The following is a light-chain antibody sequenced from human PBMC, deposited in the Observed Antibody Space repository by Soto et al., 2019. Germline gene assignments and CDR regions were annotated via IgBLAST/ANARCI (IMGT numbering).Light chain of an antibody. CDR3: QQYGSSPFT. V-gene: IGKV3-20*01. CDR1: QSVSSSY. CDR2: GAS. Sequence: EVVFTQSPCSLSLSPGERATLSCRASQSVSSSYLAWYQQKPGQAPRLLIYGASSRATGIPDRFSGSGSGTDFTLTISRLEPEDFAVYYCQQYGSSPFTFGPGTKVDIK. J-gene: IGKJ3*01.